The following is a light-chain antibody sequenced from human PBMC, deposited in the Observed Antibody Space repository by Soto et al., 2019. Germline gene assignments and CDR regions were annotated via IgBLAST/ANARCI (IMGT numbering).Light chain of an antibody. CDR3: QQYGSSAGA. CDR2: GAS. CDR1: QSLGDNY. V-gene: IGKV3-20*01. Sequence: EIVLTQSSGTLSLSPGERATLSCRASQSLGDNYLAWYQQKPGQAPRLLIYGASSRATGIPDRFSASGSRTDFTLTITRLEPEDFAVYYCQQYGSSAGAFGPGTKVDLK. J-gene: IGKJ3*01.